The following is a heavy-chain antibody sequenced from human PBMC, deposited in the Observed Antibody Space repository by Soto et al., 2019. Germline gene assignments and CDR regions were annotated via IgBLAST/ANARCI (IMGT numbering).Heavy chain of an antibody. D-gene: IGHD1-26*01. J-gene: IGHJ6*02. V-gene: IGHV4-59*01. CDR3: ARDSVLNSGYYYYYYGMDV. CDR2: IYYSGST. CDR1: GCSISSYY. Sequence: PAETLSLTCTVSGCSISSYYWSWIRQPPGKGLEWIGYIYYSGSTNYNPSLKSRVTISVDTSKNQFSLKLSSVTAADTAVYYCARDSVLNSGYYYYYYGMDVWGQGTTVTVSS.